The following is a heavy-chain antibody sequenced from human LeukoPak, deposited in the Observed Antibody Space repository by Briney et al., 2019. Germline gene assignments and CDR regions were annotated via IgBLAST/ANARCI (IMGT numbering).Heavy chain of an antibody. Sequence: GGSLRLSCTASGFTFGDYAMNWVRQAPGKGLEWVSSISSRSSYKYYADSVKGRFTISRDNAKNSLYLQMNSLRAEDTAVYYCARDPNYYDSIWGQGTLVTVSS. CDR1: GFTFGDYA. V-gene: IGHV3-21*01. J-gene: IGHJ4*02. CDR2: ISSRSSYK. CDR3: ARDPNYYDSI. D-gene: IGHD3-22*01.